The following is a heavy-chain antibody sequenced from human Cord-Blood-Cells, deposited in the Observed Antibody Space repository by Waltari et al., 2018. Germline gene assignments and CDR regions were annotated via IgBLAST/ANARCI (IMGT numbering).Heavy chain of an antibody. Sequence: QVQLVQSGAEVKKPGSSVKVSCKASGGTFSSYAISWVRQAPGQGLEWMGGIIPIFGTANDAQKFQGRVTITADESTSTAYMELSSLRSEDTAVYYCASPRSVVVPAASPYYFDYWGQGTLVTVSS. D-gene: IGHD2-2*01. CDR1: GGTFSSYA. V-gene: IGHV1-69*01. CDR3: ASPRSVVVPAASPYYFDY. J-gene: IGHJ4*02. CDR2: IIPIFGTA.